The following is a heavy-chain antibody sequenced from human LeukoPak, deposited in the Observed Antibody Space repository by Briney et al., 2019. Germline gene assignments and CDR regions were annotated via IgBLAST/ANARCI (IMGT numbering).Heavy chain of an antibody. Sequence: GGSLRLSCAASGFTFSSYAMSWVRQAPGKGLEWVSAISGSGGSTYYADSVKGRFTISRDNSKNTLYLQMNSLRAEDTDVYYCAKDNEITYYDILTGLWYFDYWGQGTLVTVSS. CDR1: GFTFSSYA. CDR3: AKDNEITYYDILTGLWYFDY. D-gene: IGHD3-9*01. J-gene: IGHJ4*02. CDR2: ISGSGGST. V-gene: IGHV3-23*01.